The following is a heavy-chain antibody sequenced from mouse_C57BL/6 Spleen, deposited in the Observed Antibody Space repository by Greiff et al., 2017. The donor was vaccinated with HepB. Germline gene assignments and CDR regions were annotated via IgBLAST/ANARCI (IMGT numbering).Heavy chain of an antibody. Sequence: VKQSCKASGYTFTSYWMHWVKQRPGRGLEWIGRIDPNSGGTKYNEKFKSKATLTVDKPSSTAYMQLSSLTSEDSAVYYCARGDYGSSYAMDYWGQGTSVTVSS. CDR3: ARGDYGSSYAMDY. V-gene: IGHV1-72*01. CDR1: GYTFTSYW. D-gene: IGHD1-1*01. J-gene: IGHJ4*01. CDR2: IDPNSGGT.